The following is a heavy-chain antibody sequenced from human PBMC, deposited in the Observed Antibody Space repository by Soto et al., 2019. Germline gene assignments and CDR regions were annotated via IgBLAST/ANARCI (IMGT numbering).Heavy chain of an antibody. Sequence: EVQLVASGGGLVQPGGSLRVSCVVSGFTLSDYYMDWVRQAPGKGLEWIGRTRSKPKSYTTEYAASVKGRFTILRDDSRSLVFLQMNSLETDDTAVYYCARGGKEHHTHWFIDYWGPGTLVTVSS. CDR2: TRSKPKSYTT. CDR3: ARGGKEHHTHWFIDY. J-gene: IGHJ4*02. CDR1: GFTLSDYY. D-gene: IGHD3-10*01. V-gene: IGHV3-72*01.